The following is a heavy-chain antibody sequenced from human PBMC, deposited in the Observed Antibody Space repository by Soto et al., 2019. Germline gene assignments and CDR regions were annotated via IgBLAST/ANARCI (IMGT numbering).Heavy chain of an antibody. CDR1: GASISSSSFY. D-gene: IGHD6-13*01. CDR3: AGNTWSSWSTFDP. Sequence: PSETLSLTCTVSGASISSSSFYWGWIRQPPGKGLESIANIYYDGSTYYNPSLKSRVTISLDTSKNQFSLKLSSVTAADTAVYYCAGNTWSSWSTFDPWGQGTLVTVSS. V-gene: IGHV4-39*07. J-gene: IGHJ5*02. CDR2: IYYDGST.